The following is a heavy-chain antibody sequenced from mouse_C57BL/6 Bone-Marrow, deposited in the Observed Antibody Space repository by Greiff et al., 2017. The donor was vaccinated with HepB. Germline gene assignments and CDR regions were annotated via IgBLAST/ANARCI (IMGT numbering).Heavy chain of an antibody. Sequence: EVKLVESGGGLVQPGESLKLSCESHEYEFPSHDMSWVRKTPEKRLELVATISDGGSYTYYPDNVKGRFTISRDNAKNNLYLQMSHLKSEDTAMYYCARDEGYGGWGQGTLVTVSA. J-gene: IGHJ3*01. CDR3: ARDEGYGG. CDR2: ISDGGSYT. CDR1: EYEFPSHD. D-gene: IGHD2-14*01. V-gene: IGHV5-4*01.